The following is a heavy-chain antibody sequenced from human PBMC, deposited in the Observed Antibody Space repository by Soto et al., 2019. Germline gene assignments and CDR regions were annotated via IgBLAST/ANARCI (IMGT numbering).Heavy chain of an antibody. J-gene: IGHJ5*02. CDR2: ISYDGTDK. Sequence: QVHLVESGGGVVQNGRSLTISCVGSGFAFSTYGMHWVRQAPAKGLEWVALISYDGTDKYYADSVKGRFSISRDNSKQTQSLQMNSLRPEDRAVYYCAKDVGAWSDSWGQRTLVKVSS. D-gene: IGHD6-19*01. V-gene: IGHV3-30*18. CDR1: GFAFSTYG. CDR3: AKDVGAWSDS.